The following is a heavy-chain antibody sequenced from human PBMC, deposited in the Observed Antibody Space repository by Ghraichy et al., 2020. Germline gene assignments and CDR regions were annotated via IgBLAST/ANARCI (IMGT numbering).Heavy chain of an antibody. CDR2: TSSSSSYT. J-gene: IGHJ4*02. Sequence: GGSLRLSCAASGFSFSDYYMSWIRQAPGKGLEWVSYTSSSSSYTNYADSVKGRFTISRDNAKNSLYLQMNSLRAEDTAVYYCARRAGYGSGSYPIDYWGQGTLVTVSS. CDR3: ARRAGYGSGSYPIDY. D-gene: IGHD3-10*01. V-gene: IGHV3-11*06. CDR1: GFSFSDYY.